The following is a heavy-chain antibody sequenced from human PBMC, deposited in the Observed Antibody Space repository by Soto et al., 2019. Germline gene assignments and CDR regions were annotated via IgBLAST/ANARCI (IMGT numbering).Heavy chain of an antibody. Sequence: EVQLVESGGDLVQPGGSLRLSCVVSGFSFSGYSMDWVRQAPGKGLECISFIDNYGERKLYADSVLGRFTVSRDNAKNALYLQMNGLRVEDTGIYYCVQDGWVYWGQGTLVTVSS. D-gene: IGHD2-8*01. CDR3: VQDGWVY. V-gene: IGHV3-48*01. CDR1: GFSFSGYS. J-gene: IGHJ4*02. CDR2: IDNYGERK.